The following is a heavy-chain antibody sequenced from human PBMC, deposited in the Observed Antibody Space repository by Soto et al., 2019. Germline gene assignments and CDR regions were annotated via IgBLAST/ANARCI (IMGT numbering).Heavy chain of an antibody. V-gene: IGHV3-33*01. J-gene: IGHJ6*02. CDR3: ARDPMTTNYYYGMDV. D-gene: IGHD4-17*01. CDR2: IWYDGSNK. Sequence: GGSLKISSAASGFTFKSYGMHWVRQAPGKGLEWVAVIWYDGSNKYYADSVKGRFTISRDNSKNTLYLQMNSLRAEDTAVYYCARDPMTTNYYYGMDVWGQGTTVTVSS. CDR1: GFTFKSYG.